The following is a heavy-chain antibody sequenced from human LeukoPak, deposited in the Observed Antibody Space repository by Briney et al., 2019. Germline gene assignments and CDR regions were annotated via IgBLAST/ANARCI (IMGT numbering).Heavy chain of an antibody. CDR3: AGRTNSGPPF. Sequence: GGAPRLSCAASGFTFNNYCIHWVRQAPGKGLEGVGLISYDGSNKYYADSVKSRFTISRDNSKNTLYLQMNSLRAEDTAVYYCAGRTNSGPPFWGQGTLVSVSS. CDR1: GFTFNNYC. CDR2: ISYDGSNK. V-gene: IGHV3-30*03. D-gene: IGHD3-10*01. J-gene: IGHJ1*01.